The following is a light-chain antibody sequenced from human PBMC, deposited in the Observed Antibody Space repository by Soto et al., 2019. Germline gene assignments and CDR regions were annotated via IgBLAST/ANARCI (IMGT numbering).Light chain of an antibody. V-gene: IGLV2-8*01. CDR2: EVT. CDR1: SSDVGAYNY. J-gene: IGLJ3*02. Sequence: QSALTQPPSASGSPGQSVTISCTGTSSDVGAYNYVSWYQQYPGKAPKLMIYEVTKRPSGVPDRFSGSKSGNTASLTVSVLQAEDEAEYYCTAYVGNDIWVFGGGTKVTVL. CDR3: TAYVGNDIWV.